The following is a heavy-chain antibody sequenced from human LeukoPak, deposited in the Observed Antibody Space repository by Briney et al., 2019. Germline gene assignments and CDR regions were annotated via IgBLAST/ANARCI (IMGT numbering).Heavy chain of an antibody. V-gene: IGHV1-8*01. CDR1: GYTFTSYD. J-gene: IGHJ4*02. D-gene: IGHD1-7*01. CDR2: MNPNSGNT. Sequence: ASVKVSCKASGYTFTSYDINWVRQATGQGLEWMGWMNPNSGNTGYAQKFQGRVTMTTDTSTSTAYMELRSLRSDDTAVYYCARRELHFRDFDYWGQGTLVTVSS. CDR3: ARRELHFRDFDY.